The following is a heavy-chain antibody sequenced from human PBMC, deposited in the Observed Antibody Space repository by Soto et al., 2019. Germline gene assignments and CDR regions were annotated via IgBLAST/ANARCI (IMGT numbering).Heavy chain of an antibody. CDR1: GGTFSSYA. CDR3: ASDDCSSTSCHYCFDS. Sequence: QVQLVQSGAEVKKPGSSVKVSCKASGGTFSSYAISWVRQAPGQGLEWMGGIIPIFGTANYAQKFQGRVTITADEYASTAYMELSSLRSEDTAVYYCASDDCSSTSCHYCFDSWGQRTLVTVSS. J-gene: IGHJ4*02. V-gene: IGHV1-69*01. D-gene: IGHD2-2*01. CDR2: IIPIFGTA.